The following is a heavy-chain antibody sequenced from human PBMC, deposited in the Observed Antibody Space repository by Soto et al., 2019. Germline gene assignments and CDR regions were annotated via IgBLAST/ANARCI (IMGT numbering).Heavy chain of an antibody. CDR1: GYTFTDYG. CDR3: ARISQSDFWSGYYSFFDY. V-gene: IGHV1-18*01. CDR2: STAFNGNT. Sequence: QVHLVQSGAEVEKPGASVKVSCKASGYTFTDYGISWGRQAPGQGLQWMGWSTAFNGNTKYAQQFQGRVTMTTDTATSTAYMELRSLESDDKAVYYCARISQSDFWSGYYSFFDYWGQGTLVTVSS. J-gene: IGHJ4*02. D-gene: IGHD3-3*01.